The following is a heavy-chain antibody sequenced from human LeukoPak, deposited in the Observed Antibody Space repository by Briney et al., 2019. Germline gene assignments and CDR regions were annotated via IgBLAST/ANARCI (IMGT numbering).Heavy chain of an antibody. CDR3: ARADQIYDFWSGSSHSFDY. Sequence: GASVKVSCKASGYTFTSYYMHWVRQAPGQGLEWMGIINPSGGSTSYAQKFQGRVTMTRDTSTSTVYMELSSLRSEETAVYYCARADQIYDFWSGSSHSFDYWGQGTLVTVSS. D-gene: IGHD3-3*01. CDR1: GYTFTSYY. J-gene: IGHJ4*02. V-gene: IGHV1-46*01. CDR2: INPSGGST.